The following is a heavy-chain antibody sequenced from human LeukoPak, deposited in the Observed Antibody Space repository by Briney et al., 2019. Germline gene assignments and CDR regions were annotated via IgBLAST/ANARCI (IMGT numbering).Heavy chain of an antibody. CDR3: ARGAPWGRAIAVAGKYYFDY. CDR1: GYTFTGYY. Sequence: ASVKVSCKASGYTFTGYYMHWVRQAPGQGLEWMGWINPNSGGTNYAQKIQGWVTMTRDTSISTAYMELSRLRSDDTAVYYCARGAPWGRAIAVAGKYYFDYWGQGTLVTVSS. CDR2: INPNSGGT. V-gene: IGHV1-2*04. D-gene: IGHD6-19*01. J-gene: IGHJ4*02.